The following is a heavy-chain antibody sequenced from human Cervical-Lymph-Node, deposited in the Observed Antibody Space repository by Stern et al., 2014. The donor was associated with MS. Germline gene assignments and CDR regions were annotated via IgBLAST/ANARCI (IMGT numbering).Heavy chain of an antibody. CDR2: IKRKSDGGTT. CDR1: GFTFSNAW. CDR3: TTENMGLDDEGNWLDP. D-gene: IGHD3/OR15-3a*01. J-gene: IGHJ5*02. Sequence: EVQLLESGGGLVKPGGSLRLSCTASGFTFSNAWMTWVRQAPGKGPEWVGRIKRKSDGGTTDYTAPVKDRFTILRDDSQNTLYLHMNSLKTEDTALYYCTTENMGLDDEGNWLDPWGQGTLVTVSS. V-gene: IGHV3-15*01.